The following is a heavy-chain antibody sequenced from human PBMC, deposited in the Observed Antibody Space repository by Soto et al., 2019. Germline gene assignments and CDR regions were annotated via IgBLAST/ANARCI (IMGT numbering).Heavy chain of an antibody. CDR1: EYSFTSYW. D-gene: IGHD5-18*01. V-gene: IGHV5-10-1*01. J-gene: IGHJ5*02. Sequence: GESLKISCKGSEYSFTSYWISWVRQMPGKGLEWMGRIDPSDSYTNYSPSFQGHVTISADKSISTAYLQWSSLKASDTAMYYCARHGGYSYGYVGNWFDPWGQGTLVTVSS. CDR2: IDPSDSYT. CDR3: ARHGGYSYGYVGNWFDP.